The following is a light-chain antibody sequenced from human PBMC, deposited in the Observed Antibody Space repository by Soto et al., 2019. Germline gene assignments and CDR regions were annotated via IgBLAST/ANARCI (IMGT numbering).Light chain of an antibody. J-gene: IGKJ1*01. V-gene: IGKV3-15*01. CDR3: QHYYNWPRT. CDR2: GAS. CDR1: QSVSSN. Sequence: EIVMRQSPATLSVSPGERATLSCRASQSVSSNLAWYQQKPGQAPRLLIYGASTTATGIPARFSGSGSGTEFTLNISSLQSEDFAVYYCQHYYNWPRTFGQGTKVEIK.